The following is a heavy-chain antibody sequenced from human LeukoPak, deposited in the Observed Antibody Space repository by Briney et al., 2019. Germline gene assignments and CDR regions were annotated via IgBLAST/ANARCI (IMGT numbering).Heavy chain of an antibody. D-gene: IGHD3-22*01. Sequence: SVKVSFKASGFTFTSSAMQWVRQARGQRLEWIGWIVVGSGNTNYAQKFQERVTITRDMSTSTACMELSSLRSEDTAVYYCAADANEYYYDSSGFYYYYMDVWGKGTTVTVSS. J-gene: IGHJ6*03. CDR2: IVVGSGNT. V-gene: IGHV1-58*02. CDR1: GFTFTSSA. CDR3: AADANEYYYDSSGFYYYYMDV.